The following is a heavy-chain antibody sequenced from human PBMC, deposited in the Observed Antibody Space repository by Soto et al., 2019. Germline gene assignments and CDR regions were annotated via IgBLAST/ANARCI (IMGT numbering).Heavy chain of an antibody. D-gene: IGHD6-13*01. CDR3: ARDGDSSSWYEDYYGMDV. CDR2: IIPIFGTA. Sequence: QVQLVQSGAEVKKPGSSVKVSCKASGGTFSSYAISWVRQAPGQGLEWMGGIIPIFGTANYAQKFQGRVTITADESTSTAYMELSSLRSEDTAVYYCARDGDSSSWYEDYYGMDVWGQGTTVTVSS. J-gene: IGHJ6*02. CDR1: GGTFSSYA. V-gene: IGHV1-69*12.